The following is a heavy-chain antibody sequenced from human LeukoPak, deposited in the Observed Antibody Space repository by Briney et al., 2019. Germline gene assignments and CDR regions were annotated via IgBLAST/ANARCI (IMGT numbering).Heavy chain of an antibody. V-gene: IGHV3-9*01. Sequence: PGRSLRLSCAASGFTFDDYAMHWVRQAPGKGLEWVSGISWNSGSIGYADSVKGRFTISRDNAKNSLYLQMNSLRAEDTALYYCAEDLDGDYMGGWFDPWGQGTLVTVSS. CDR2: ISWNSGSI. CDR1: GFTFDDYA. CDR3: AEDLDGDYMGGWFDP. J-gene: IGHJ5*02. D-gene: IGHD4-17*01.